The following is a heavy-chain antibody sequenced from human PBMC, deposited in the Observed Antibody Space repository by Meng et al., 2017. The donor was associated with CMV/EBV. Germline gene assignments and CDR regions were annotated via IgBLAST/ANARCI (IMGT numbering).Heavy chain of an antibody. V-gene: IGHV3-21*01. Sequence: WAASGLTFSSYSMNWVRQAPGKGLEWVSSISSSSSYIYYADSVKGRFTISRDNAKNSLYLQMNSLRAEDTAVYYCSSQVGATTGGDYWGQGTLVTVSS. J-gene: IGHJ4*02. CDR2: ISSSSSYI. CDR1: GLTFSSYS. D-gene: IGHD1-26*01. CDR3: SSQVGATTGGDY.